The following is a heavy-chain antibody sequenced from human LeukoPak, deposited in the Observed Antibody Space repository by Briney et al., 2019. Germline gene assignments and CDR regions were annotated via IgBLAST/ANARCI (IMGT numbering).Heavy chain of an antibody. Sequence: PSETLSLTCAVYGGSFSGYYWSWIRQPPGKGLEWIGEINHSGSTNYNPSLKSRVTIPVDTSKNQFSLKLSSVTAAGTAVYYCARLFPPGSVILSVDAFDIWGQGTMVTASS. CDR2: INHSGST. D-gene: IGHD3-16*02. V-gene: IGHV4-34*01. CDR3: ARLFPPGSVILSVDAFDI. CDR1: GGSFSGYY. J-gene: IGHJ3*02.